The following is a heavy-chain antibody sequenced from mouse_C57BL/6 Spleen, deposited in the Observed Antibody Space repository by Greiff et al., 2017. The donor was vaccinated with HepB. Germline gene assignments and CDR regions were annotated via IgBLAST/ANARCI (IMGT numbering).Heavy chain of an antibody. D-gene: IGHD2-4*01. Sequence: VQLQQSGPELVKPGASVKIPCKASGYTFTDYNMDWVKQSHGKSLEWIGDINPNNGGTIYNQKFKGKATLTVDKSSSTAYMELRSLTSEDTAVYYCARVQYDYDVAWFAYWGQGTLVTVSA. CDR2: INPNNGGT. V-gene: IGHV1-18*01. CDR1: GYTFTDYN. J-gene: IGHJ3*01. CDR3: ARVQYDYDVAWFAY.